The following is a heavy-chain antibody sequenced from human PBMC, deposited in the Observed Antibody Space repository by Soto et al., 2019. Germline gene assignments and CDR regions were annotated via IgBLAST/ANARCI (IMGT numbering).Heavy chain of an antibody. V-gene: IGHV4-39*01. CDR1: GGSISTSAYY. Sequence: PSETLSLTCTVSGGSISTSAYYWCWIRHPPGKGLEWIGTIYYSGTSYHNPSLKSRVTISVDTSKNQFSLTLTSVTAADTAVYYCASRVEGLYSGNDRYYFDYWGQGTLVTVS. D-gene: IGHD5-12*01. J-gene: IGHJ4*02. CDR2: IYYSGTS. CDR3: ASRVEGLYSGNDRYYFDY.